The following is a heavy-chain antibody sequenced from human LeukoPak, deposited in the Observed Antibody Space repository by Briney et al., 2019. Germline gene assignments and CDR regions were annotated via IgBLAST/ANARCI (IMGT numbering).Heavy chain of an antibody. CDR3: ARGHWGRSGWYYFDY. D-gene: IGHD6-19*01. V-gene: IGHV1-3*01. CDR2: IDAGNGKT. J-gene: IGHJ4*02. CDR1: EYTFTKFA. Sequence: ASVKVSCKASEYTFTKFAIHWVRQAPGQRLEWMGWIDAGNGKTKYSQNFQGRVTITRDTSASIAYLELSSLRSEDTAVYYCARGHWGRSGWYYFDYWGQGTVVTVSS.